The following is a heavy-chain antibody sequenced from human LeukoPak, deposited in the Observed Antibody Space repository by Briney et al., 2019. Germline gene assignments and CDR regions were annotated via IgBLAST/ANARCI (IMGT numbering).Heavy chain of an antibody. V-gene: IGHV3-30-3*01. CDR3: ANGWYAYVWGSYRSIDS. D-gene: IGHD3-16*02. CDR1: GFTCSSYA. J-gene: IGHJ4*02. CDR2: ISYDGSNK. Sequence: GGSLRLSCAASGFTCSSYAMHWVRQAPGKGLEWVAVISYDGSNKYYADSVKGRFTISRDNSKNTLYLQMNSLRAEDTAVYYCANGWYAYVWGSYRSIDSWGPGTLVTVSS.